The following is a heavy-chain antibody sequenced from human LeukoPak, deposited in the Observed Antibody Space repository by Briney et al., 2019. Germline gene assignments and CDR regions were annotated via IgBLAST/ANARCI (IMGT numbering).Heavy chain of an antibody. CDR2: ISSSSSYI. Sequence: GGSLRLSCVGSGFDFSDYSMNWVRQAPGKGLEWVSSISSSSSYIYYADSVKGRFTISRDNAKNSLYLQMNSLRAEDTAVYYCARDQVVEAAAGSDAFDIWGQGTMVTVSS. CDR3: ARDQVVEAAAGSDAFDI. CDR1: GFDFSDYS. J-gene: IGHJ3*02. V-gene: IGHV3-21*01. D-gene: IGHD6-13*01.